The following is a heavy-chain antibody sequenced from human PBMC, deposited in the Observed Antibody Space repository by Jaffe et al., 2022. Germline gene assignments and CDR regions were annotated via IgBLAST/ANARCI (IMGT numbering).Heavy chain of an antibody. Sequence: QVQLVESGGGVVQPGGSLRLSCAASGFTFSSYGMHWVRQAPGKGLEWVAFIRYDGSNKYYADSVKGRFTISRDNSKNTLYLQMNSLRAEDTAVYYCAKDGGWNNLRATSWYFDLWGRGTLVTVSS. J-gene: IGHJ2*01. D-gene: IGHD1-1*01. CDR2: IRYDGSNK. CDR1: GFTFSSYG. CDR3: AKDGGWNNLRATSWYFDL. V-gene: IGHV3-30*02.